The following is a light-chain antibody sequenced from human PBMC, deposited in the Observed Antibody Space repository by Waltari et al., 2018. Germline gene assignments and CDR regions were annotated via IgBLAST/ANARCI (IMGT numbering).Light chain of an antibody. CDR1: HIVDYNY. V-gene: IGKV3-20*01. CDR3: QQYGAPPYT. J-gene: IGKJ3*01. CDR2: GVS. Sequence: EIVVTQSPGTVSLSPGERATLSCRSSHIVDYNYLAWFQQKPGQSPRLLIYGVSNRAAGIPDRFSGSWSGTDFTLTITRLEPEDFAVYYCQQYGAPPYTFGPGTKVAFK.